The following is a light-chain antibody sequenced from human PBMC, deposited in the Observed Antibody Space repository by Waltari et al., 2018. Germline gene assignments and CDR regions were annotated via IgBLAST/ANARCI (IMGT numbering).Light chain of an antibody. CDR1: QNINSW. V-gene: IGKV1-5*03. CDR2: KAS. Sequence: DIQMTQSPSTLSASVGDRVTITCRTSQNINSWLAWYQQKPGKAPKLLIYKASSLESGVPSRFSGSGSGTEFTLTITSLQPYDFATYFCQHYNNYSPWTFGQGTKVEVK. CDR3: QHYNNYSPWT. J-gene: IGKJ1*01.